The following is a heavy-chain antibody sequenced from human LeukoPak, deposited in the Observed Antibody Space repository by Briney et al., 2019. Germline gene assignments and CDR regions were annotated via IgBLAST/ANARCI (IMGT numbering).Heavy chain of an antibody. D-gene: IGHD3-22*01. CDR3: AKDLGYYDSSGYYSFDY. CDR1: GFTFSSYA. V-gene: IGHV3-23*01. CDR2: ISGSGGST. Sequence: GGSLRLSCAASGFTFSSYAMHWVRQAPGKGLEWVSAISGSGGSTYYADSVKGRFTISRDNSKNTLYLQMNSLRAEDTAVYYCAKDLGYYDSSGYYSFDYWGQGTLVTVSS. J-gene: IGHJ4*02.